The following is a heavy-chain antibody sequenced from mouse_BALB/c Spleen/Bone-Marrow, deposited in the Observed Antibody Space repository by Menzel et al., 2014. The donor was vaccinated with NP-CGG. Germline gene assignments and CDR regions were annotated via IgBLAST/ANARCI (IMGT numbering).Heavy chain of an antibody. D-gene: IGHD1-1*01. Sequence: QVLLPQSGPELVKPGASVKISCKASGYAFSSSWMYWVKQRPGQGLEWIGRIYPGDGDTNYDGKFKGKATLTADKSSSTAYMQLSSLTSVDSAVYFCARDYYGSSYDYWGQGTTLTVSS. J-gene: IGHJ2*01. CDR3: ARDYYGSSYDY. CDR1: GYAFSSSW. V-gene: IGHV1-82*01. CDR2: IYPGDGDT.